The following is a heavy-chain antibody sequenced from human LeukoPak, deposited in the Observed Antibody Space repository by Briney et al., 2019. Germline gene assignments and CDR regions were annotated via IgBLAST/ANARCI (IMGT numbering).Heavy chain of an antibody. CDR3: ARTNPSFDY. CDR2: IYYSGST. Sequence: SETLSLTCTVSGGSISSSSYYWGWIRQPAGKGLEWIGSIYYSGSTYYNPSLKSRVTISVDTSKNQFSLKLRSVTAADTAVYYCARTNPSFDYWGQGTLVTVSS. J-gene: IGHJ4*02. V-gene: IGHV4-39*01. CDR1: GGSISSSSYY.